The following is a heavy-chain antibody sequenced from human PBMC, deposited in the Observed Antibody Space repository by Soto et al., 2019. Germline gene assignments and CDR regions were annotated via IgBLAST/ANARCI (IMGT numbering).Heavy chain of an antibody. D-gene: IGHD5-18*01. CDR1: GGTFSSYA. J-gene: IGHJ6*02. Sequence: SVKVSCKASGGTFSSYAISWVRQAPGQGLEWMGGIIPIFGTANYAQKFQGRVTITADESTSTAYMELSSLRSEDTAVYYCASFNVDTAMGPLLYYYGIDVWGQGTTVTVSS. V-gene: IGHV1-69*13. CDR3: ASFNVDTAMGPLLYYYGIDV. CDR2: IIPIFGTA.